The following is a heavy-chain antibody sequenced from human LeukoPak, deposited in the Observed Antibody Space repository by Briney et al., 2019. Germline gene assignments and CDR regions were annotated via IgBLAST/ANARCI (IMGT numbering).Heavy chain of an antibody. CDR3: AREDDAGDYGDYGVLVY. J-gene: IGHJ4*02. Sequence: GGPLRLSCAASGFTFSSYWMSWVRQAPGKGLEWVANIKQDGSEKYYVDSVKGRFTISRDNAKNSLYLQMNSLRAEDTAVYYCAREDDAGDYGDYGVLVYWGQGTLVTVSS. V-gene: IGHV3-7*01. CDR1: GFTFSSYW. CDR2: IKQDGSEK. D-gene: IGHD4-17*01.